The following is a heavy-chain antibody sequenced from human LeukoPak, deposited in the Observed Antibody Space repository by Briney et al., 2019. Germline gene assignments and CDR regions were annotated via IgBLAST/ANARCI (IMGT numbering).Heavy chain of an antibody. CDR2: IFNTGHT. CDR3: ARHPFSDGFDV. V-gene: IGHV4-59*08. Sequence: SETLSLTCNVSGGSISTFYWSWIRQPPGKGLEWIAYIFNTGHTNYNPSLKGRFTISVDTSKNQFSLKPDSVTAADTAVYYCARHPFSDGFDVWGHGTMVTVSS. CDR1: GGSISTFY. J-gene: IGHJ3*01.